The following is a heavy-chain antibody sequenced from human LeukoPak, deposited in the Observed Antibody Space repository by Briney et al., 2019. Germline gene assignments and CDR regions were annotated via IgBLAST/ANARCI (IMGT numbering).Heavy chain of an antibody. CDR1: GGSVINTNW. CDR2: VHLDGRT. Sequence: SGTLSLTCGVSGGSVINTNWWTWVRPPPGKGLEWIGEVHLDGRTNYNPSLESRLTMSVDVSENQVSLKLTSVTAADTAVYYCAREGGFYRPLDYSGQGTLVTVSS. CDR3: AREGGFYRPLDY. V-gene: IGHV4-4*02. J-gene: IGHJ4*02. D-gene: IGHD3-3*01.